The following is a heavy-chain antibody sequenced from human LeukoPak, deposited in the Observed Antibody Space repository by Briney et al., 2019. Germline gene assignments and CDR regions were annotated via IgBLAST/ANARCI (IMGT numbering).Heavy chain of an antibody. CDR1: GGSISSSSYY. J-gene: IGHJ4*02. Sequence: SETLSLTCTVSGGSISSSSYYWGWIRQPPGKGLEWIGSIYYSGSTYYNPSLKSRVTISVDTSKNQFSLKLSSVTAADTAVYYCARLQSGLGYFDSWGQGILVTVSS. CDR3: ARLQSGLGYFDS. CDR2: IYYSGST. V-gene: IGHV4-39*07.